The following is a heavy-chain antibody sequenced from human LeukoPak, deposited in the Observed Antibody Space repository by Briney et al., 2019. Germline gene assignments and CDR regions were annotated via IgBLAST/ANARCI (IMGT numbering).Heavy chain of an antibody. CDR1: GFTVSSNY. V-gene: IGHV3-53*01. CDR2: IYSGGST. Sequence: PGGSLRLSCAASGFTVSSNYMSWVRQAPGKGLEWVSVIYSGGSTYYADSVKGRFTISRDNSKNTLYLQMNSLRAEDTAVYYCARDQAGDGYNRNGGYMDVWGKGTTVTVSS. J-gene: IGHJ6*03. CDR3: ARDQAGDGYNRNGGYMDV. D-gene: IGHD5-24*01.